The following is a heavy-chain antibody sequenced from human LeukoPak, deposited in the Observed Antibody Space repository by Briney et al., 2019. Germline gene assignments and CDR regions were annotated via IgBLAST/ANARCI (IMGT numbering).Heavy chain of an antibody. D-gene: IGHD3-10*01. CDR2: IKPDGSEK. Sequence: GGSLRLSCAASGFTFSSYWMSWVRQSPGKGLEWVANIKPDGSEKYYVDSVKGRFIISRDNARNALFLEMNSLRAEDTAVYYCARERMYSGSGSTFPYYDYWGQGTLVIVSS. J-gene: IGHJ4*02. V-gene: IGHV3-7*01. CDR1: GFTFSSYW. CDR3: ARERMYSGSGSTFPYYDY.